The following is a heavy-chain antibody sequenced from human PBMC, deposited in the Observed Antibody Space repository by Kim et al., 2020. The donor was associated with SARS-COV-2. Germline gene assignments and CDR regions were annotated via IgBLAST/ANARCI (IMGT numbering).Heavy chain of an antibody. Sequence: GGSLRLSCAASGFTFIAHDINWVRQAPGKGLEWVSGISVGGTTTFSAETVNCRFTVSGDSSTNTMYLQMNSPRVADTALYYCVKVNCNDVCHYQGQVTLV. V-gene: IGHV3-23*01. CDR2: ISVGGTTT. D-gene: IGHD1-20*01. J-gene: IGHJ4*02. CDR3: VKVNCNDVCHY. CDR1: GFTFIAHD.